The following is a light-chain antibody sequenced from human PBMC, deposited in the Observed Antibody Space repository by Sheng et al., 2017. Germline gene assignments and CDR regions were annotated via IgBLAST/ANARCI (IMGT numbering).Light chain of an antibody. J-gene: IGKJ1*01. CDR1: QSISTN. CDR3: QQYNDWPPWT. CDR2: GAS. V-gene: IGKV3-15*01. Sequence: ETVMTQSPATLSASPGERATLSCRASQSISTNLAWYQQKPGQAPRLLIYGASIRATAFPARFSGSGSGTEFTLTISSLQSEDSAVYYCQQYNDWPPWTFGQGTKVEIK.